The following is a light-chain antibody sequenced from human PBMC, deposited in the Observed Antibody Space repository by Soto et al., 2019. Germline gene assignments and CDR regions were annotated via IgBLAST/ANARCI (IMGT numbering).Light chain of an antibody. Sequence: DIQMTQSPSSLSTSVGDRVTITCRASQYINNYLNWYQQKPGKAPKLLIFAAYNLQSGVPSRFSGSGSGTDYTFTLTIRNLQPEDFATYYCHQASSFPLTFGGGTKVEIK. V-gene: IGKV1-39*01. J-gene: IGKJ4*01. CDR3: HQASSFPLT. CDR2: AAY. CDR1: QYINNY.